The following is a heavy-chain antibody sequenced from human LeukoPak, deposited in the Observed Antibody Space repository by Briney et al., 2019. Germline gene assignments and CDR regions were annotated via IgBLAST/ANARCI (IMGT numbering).Heavy chain of an antibody. Sequence: ASVKVSCKTSGYTSTGYYMHWVRQAPGQGLEWMGGIIPIFGTANYAQKFQGRVTITADESTSTAYMELGSLRSEDTAVYYCWITMVRGVIIAENDAFDIWGQGTMVTVSS. D-gene: IGHD3-10*01. CDR2: IIPIFGTA. CDR1: GYTSTGYY. CDR3: WITMVRGVIIAENDAFDI. J-gene: IGHJ3*02. V-gene: IGHV1-69*13.